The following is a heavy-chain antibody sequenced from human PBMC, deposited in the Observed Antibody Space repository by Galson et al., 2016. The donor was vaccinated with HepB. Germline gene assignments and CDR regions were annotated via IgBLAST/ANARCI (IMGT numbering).Heavy chain of an antibody. J-gene: IGHJ4*02. D-gene: IGHD6-19*01. Sequence: SLRLSCAVSGLTFRSYTMNWVRQAPGKGLEWVSPISGGSSYIYYADSVKGRFAISRDNAKNSLYLQMNSLRAEDTAVYYCASRHSGWYYFDYWGQGTLVTLSS. V-gene: IGHV3-21*01. CDR3: ASRHSGWYYFDY. CDR2: ISGGSSYI. CDR1: GLTFRSYT.